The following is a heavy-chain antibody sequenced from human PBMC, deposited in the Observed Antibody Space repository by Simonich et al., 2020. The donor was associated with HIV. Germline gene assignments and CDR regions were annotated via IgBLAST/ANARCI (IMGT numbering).Heavy chain of an antibody. J-gene: IGHJ4*02. CDR3: ARRDRELILYFDY. CDR2: INHSGIT. V-gene: IGHV4-34*01. D-gene: IGHD3-3*01. Sequence: QVQLQQWGAGLLKPSETLSLTCAVYGGWFRGYYWSWIRQPPGKGLVWIGEINHSGITNYKSSRNSRATISGDKSKNQFSLKLSSVTAADTAIYYCARRDRELILYFDYWGQGNLVTVSS. CDR1: GGWFRGYY.